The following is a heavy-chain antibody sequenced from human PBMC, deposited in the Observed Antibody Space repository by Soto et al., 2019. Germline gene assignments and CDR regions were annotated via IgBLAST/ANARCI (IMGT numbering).Heavy chain of an antibody. CDR3: ARMATCGSLNWFDP. Sequence: ASVKVSCKASGHSFTNNDVSWVRQATGQGLEWIGWMNPGSGDTGYAQKFQGRVTMTRDISIATAYMELSSLRSDDTAIYYCARMATCGSLNWFDPWGQGTLVTVSS. J-gene: IGHJ5*02. D-gene: IGHD3-16*02. CDR1: GHSFTNND. CDR2: MNPGSGDT. V-gene: IGHV1-8*01.